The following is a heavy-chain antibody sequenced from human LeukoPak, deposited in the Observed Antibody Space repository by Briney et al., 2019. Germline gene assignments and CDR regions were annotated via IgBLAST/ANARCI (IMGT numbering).Heavy chain of an antibody. CDR3: AKDLYGDYTFAC. J-gene: IGHJ4*02. Sequence: PGGSLRLSCAASGFTFTNYAMTWVRQAPGKGLEWISTISGSDDSTYYADSVKGRFTISRDNSKNTLYRQMNSRRAKDTAVYYCAKDLYGDYTFACWGQGTLFTVSS. CDR1: GFTFTNYA. V-gene: IGHV3-23*01. CDR2: ISGSDDST. D-gene: IGHD4-17*01.